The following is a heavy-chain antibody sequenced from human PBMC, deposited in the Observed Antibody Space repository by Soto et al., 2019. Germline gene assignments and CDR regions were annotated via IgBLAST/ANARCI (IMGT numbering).Heavy chain of an antibody. V-gene: IGHV3-21*01. CDR3: ASSHYYDSSGYFHYFDY. J-gene: IGHJ4*02. D-gene: IGHD3-22*01. CDR1: GFTFSSYS. CDR2: ISSSSSYI. Sequence: GGSLRLSCAASGFTFSSYSMNWVRQAPGKGLEWVSSISSSSSYIYYADSVKGRFTISRDNAKNSLYLQMNSLRAEDTAVYYCASSHYYDSSGYFHYFDYWGQGTLVTVSS.